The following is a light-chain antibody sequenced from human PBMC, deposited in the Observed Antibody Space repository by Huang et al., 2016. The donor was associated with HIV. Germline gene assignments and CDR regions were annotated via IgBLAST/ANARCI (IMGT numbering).Light chain of an antibody. V-gene: IGKV1-39*01. J-gene: IGKJ1*01. Sequence: DIQMTQSPSSLSAFLGDRVTIACRASQSIRKFLNWYQQKPGEAPKLLMYSASSSLSGVPSRFSGSGSGTDFTLTITSLQPEEFATYYCQQTDNTPRTFGQGTKVVIK. CDR1: QSIRKF. CDR2: SAS. CDR3: QQTDNTPRT.